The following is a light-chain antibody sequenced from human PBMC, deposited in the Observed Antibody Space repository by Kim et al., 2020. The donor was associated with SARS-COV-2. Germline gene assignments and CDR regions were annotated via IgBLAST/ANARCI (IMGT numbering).Light chain of an antibody. J-gene: IGLJ3*02. CDR3: ETWDSNIWV. CDR1: SGHSSYI. CDR2: LEGSGSY. V-gene: IGLV4-60*03. Sequence: QPVLTQSSSASASLGSSVKLTCTLSSGHSSYIIARHQQQPGKAPRYLMKLEGSGSYNKGSGVPDRFSGSSSGADRYLTISNLQSEDEADYYCETWDSNIWVFGGGTQLTVL.